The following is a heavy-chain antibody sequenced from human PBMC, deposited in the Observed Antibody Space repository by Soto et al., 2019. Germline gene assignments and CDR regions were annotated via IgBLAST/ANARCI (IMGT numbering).Heavy chain of an antibody. CDR3: ASAFEMYYDFWSGYALNDY. CDR2: MNPNSGNT. J-gene: IGHJ4*02. CDR1: GYTFTSYD. D-gene: IGHD3-3*01. Sequence: ASVKVSCKASGYTFTSYDINWVRQATGQGLEWMGWMNPNSGNTGYAQKFQGRVTMTRNTSISTAYMELSSLRSEDTAVYYCASAFEMYYDFWSGYALNDYWGQGTLVTVSS. V-gene: IGHV1-8*01.